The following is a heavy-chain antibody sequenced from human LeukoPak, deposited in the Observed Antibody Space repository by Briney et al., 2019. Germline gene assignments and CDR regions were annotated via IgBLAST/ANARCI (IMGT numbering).Heavy chain of an antibody. V-gene: IGHV4-4*09. Sequence: SETLPLTCTVSGGSVSGYYWSWVRRPPGTGLEWIGYIYPSGSTNYNPSLKSRVAISADTSMNQFSLKLSSVTAADTAVYFCARRVLGYCRGGSCYGLSYYMDVWGEGTTVTVSS. D-gene: IGHD2-15*01. CDR3: ARRVLGYCRGGSCYGLSYYMDV. J-gene: IGHJ6*03. CDR2: IYPSGST. CDR1: GGSVSGYY.